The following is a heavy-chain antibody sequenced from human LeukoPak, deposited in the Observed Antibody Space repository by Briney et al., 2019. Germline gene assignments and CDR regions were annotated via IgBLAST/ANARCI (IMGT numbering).Heavy chain of an antibody. Sequence: SETLSLTCAVSGASISGSGYYLGWIRQPPGKGLEWIGNIYYTGSTYYNASLQSRVTISIDTSKNQFSLRLNSVTAADTAMYYCAKSGGYGLIDYWGQGTLVTVSS. CDR2: IYYTGST. J-gene: IGHJ4*02. V-gene: IGHV4-39*01. CDR3: AKSGGYGLIDY. CDR1: GASISGSGYY. D-gene: IGHD1-26*01.